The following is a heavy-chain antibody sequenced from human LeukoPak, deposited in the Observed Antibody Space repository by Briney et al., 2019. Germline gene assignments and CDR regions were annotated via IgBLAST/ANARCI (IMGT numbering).Heavy chain of an antibody. CDR2: INHSGST. CDR3: ARRFGYSSSIIWFDP. J-gene: IGHJ5*02. D-gene: IGHD6-13*01. V-gene: IGHV4-34*01. Sequence: PSETLSLTCAVYGGSFRGYYWSWIRQPPGKGLEWIGEINHSGSTNYNPSLKSRVTISVDTSKNQFSLKLSSVTAADTAVYYCARRFGYSSSIIWFDPWGQGTLVTVSS. CDR1: GGSFRGYY.